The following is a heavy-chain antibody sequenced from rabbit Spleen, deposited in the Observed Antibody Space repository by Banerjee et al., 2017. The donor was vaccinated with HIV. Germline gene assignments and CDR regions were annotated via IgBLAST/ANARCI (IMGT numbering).Heavy chain of an antibody. V-gene: IGHV1S7*01. J-gene: IGHJ3*01. CDR2: IDPIFGTT. Sequence: QLKESGGGLVQPGGSLKLSCKASGFDFSIYYMSWVRQAPGKGLEWIGYIDPIFGTTYYASWVNGRFSISRENPQNTVSLQLNSLTAADTASYFCARGGGLWGQGTLVTVS. CDR1: GFDFSIYY. CDR3: ARGGGL.